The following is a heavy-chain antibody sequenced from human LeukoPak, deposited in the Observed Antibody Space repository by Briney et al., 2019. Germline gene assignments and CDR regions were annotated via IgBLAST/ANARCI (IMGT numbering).Heavy chain of an antibody. D-gene: IGHD1-26*01. CDR1: GYTLTELS. CDR2: FDPEDGET. Sequence: ASVNVSCKVSGYTLTELSMHWVRQAPGKGLEWMGGFDPEDGETIYAQKFQGRVTMTEDTSTDTAYMELSSLRSEDTAVYYCGTDLYSGSYRFDYWGQGTLVTVSS. J-gene: IGHJ4*02. CDR3: GTDLYSGSYRFDY. V-gene: IGHV1-24*01.